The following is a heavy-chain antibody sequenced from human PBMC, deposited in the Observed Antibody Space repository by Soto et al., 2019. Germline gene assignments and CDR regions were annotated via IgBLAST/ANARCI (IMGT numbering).Heavy chain of an antibody. V-gene: IGHV3-33*01. CDR1: GFTFSSYG. CDR2: IWYDGSNK. CDR3: ARATSIVVVVAATSPFDY. Sequence: GGSLRLSCAASGFTFSSYGMHWVRQAPGKGLEWVAVIWYDGSNKYYADSEKGRFTISRDNSKNTLYLQMNSLRAEDTAVYYCARATSIVVVVAATSPFDYWGQGTLVTVSS. D-gene: IGHD2-15*01. J-gene: IGHJ4*02.